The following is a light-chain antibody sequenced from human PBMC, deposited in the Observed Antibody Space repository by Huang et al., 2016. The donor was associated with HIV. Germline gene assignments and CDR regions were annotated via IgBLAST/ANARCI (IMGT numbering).Light chain of an antibody. CDR2: DAS. CDR1: QSLSSSY. J-gene: IGKJ4*01. V-gene: IGKV3D-20*01. Sequence: EIVLTQSPATLSLSPGERATLSCGASQSLSSSYLAWYQQKPGLAPRLLIYDASNRATGSPDRFSGSGSGTDFTLTISRLGPEDFAVYYCQQYGSSPLTFGGGTKVEIK. CDR3: QQYGSSPLT.